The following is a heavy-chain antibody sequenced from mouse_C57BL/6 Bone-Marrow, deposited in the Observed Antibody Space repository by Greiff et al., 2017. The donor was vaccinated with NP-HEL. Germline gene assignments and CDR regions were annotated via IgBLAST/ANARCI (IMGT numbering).Heavy chain of an antibody. V-gene: IGHV1-56*01. Sequence: VQLQQSGPELVRPGASVKISCKAPGYTFTSHWMQWVRQRPGQGLEWVGEIFPGSGSTYYNEKFKGKATLTVDTSSSTAYMQLSSLTSEDSAVYFCAREGYGNYYYAMDYWGQGTSVTVSA. CDR3: AREGYGNYYYAMDY. CDR1: GYTFTSHW. J-gene: IGHJ4*01. D-gene: IGHD2-10*02. CDR2: IFPGSGST.